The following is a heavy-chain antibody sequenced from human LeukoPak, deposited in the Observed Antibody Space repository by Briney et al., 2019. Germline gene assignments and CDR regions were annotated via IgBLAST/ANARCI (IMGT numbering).Heavy chain of an antibody. CDR3: ARGGGNSHYYYYMDV. CDR1: GYTFTRYD. Sequence: ASVKVSCKASGYTFTRYDINWVRQATGQGLEWMGWMNPNSGNTGYAQKFQGRVTMTRNTSISTAYMELSSLRSEDTAVYYCARGGGNSHYYYYMDVWGKGTTVTVSS. V-gene: IGHV1-8*01. J-gene: IGHJ6*03. CDR2: MNPNSGNT. D-gene: IGHD4-23*01.